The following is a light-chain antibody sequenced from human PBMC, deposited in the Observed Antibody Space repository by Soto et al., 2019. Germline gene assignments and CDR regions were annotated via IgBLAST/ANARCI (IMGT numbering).Light chain of an antibody. V-gene: IGLV2-23*02. CDR2: EVS. J-gene: IGLJ7*01. CDR3: CSYGGSRAV. Sequence: QSALTQPASVSGSPGQSITISCTGTRSDVGSHNLVSWYQQHPGQAPKLMIYEVSKRPLGVSTRFSASKSGNTASLTISGLRAEDEADYYCCSYGGSRAVFGGGTQLTVL. CDR1: RSDVGSHNL.